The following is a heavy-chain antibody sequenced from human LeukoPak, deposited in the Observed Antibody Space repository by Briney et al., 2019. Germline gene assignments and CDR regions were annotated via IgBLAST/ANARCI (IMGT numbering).Heavy chain of an antibody. CDR2: INHSGST. D-gene: IGHD4-11*01. Sequence: SETLSLTCAVYGGSFSGYYWSWIRQPPGKWLEWIGEINHSGSTNYNPSLKSRVTISVDTSKNQFSLKLSSVTAADTAVYYCASGQATVTRNWGQGTLVTVSS. J-gene: IGHJ4*02. CDR1: GGSFSGYY. CDR3: ASGQATVTRN. V-gene: IGHV4-34*01.